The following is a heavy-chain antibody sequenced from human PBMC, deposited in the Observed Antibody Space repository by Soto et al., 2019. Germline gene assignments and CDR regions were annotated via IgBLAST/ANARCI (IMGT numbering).Heavy chain of an antibody. CDR3: ARHPTVTEYYFDY. V-gene: IGHV4-30-2*01. Sequence: SETQSLTSAVAGGSISSGGYSWSWIRQPPGKGLEWIGYIYHSGSTYYNPSLRSRVTISVDTSKNQFSLKLSSVTAADTAVYYCARHPTVTEYYFDYWGQGTLVTVSS. CDR1: GGSISSGGYS. D-gene: IGHD4-17*01. J-gene: IGHJ4*02. CDR2: IYHSGST.